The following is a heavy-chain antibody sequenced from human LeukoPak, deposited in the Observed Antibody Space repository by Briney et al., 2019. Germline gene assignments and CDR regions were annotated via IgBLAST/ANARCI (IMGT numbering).Heavy chain of an antibody. D-gene: IGHD3-9*01. CDR1: GGTFSSYA. Sequence: SVKVSCKASGGTFSSYAISWVRQAPGQGLEWMGGIIPIFGTANCAQKFQGRVTITADKSTSTAYTELSSLRSEDTAVYYCTRGAYDNWYDILTGYYAGTKPYYYYMDVWGKGTTVTVSS. CDR2: IIPIFGTA. CDR3: TRGAYDNWYDILTGYYAGTKPYYYYMDV. V-gene: IGHV1-69*06. J-gene: IGHJ6*03.